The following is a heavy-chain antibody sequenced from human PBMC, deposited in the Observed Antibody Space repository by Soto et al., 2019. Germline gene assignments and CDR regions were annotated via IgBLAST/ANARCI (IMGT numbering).Heavy chain of an antibody. V-gene: IGHV5-51*01. Sequence: GESLKISCKGSGYSFTSYWIGWVRQMPGKGLEWMGIIYPGDSDTRYSPSFQGQVTISADKSISTAYLQWSSLKASDTAMYYCARPSMARGVIGLGPYGMDVWGQGTTVTVSS. CDR3: ARPSMARGVIGLGPYGMDV. J-gene: IGHJ6*02. D-gene: IGHD3-10*01. CDR2: IYPGDSDT. CDR1: GYSFTSYW.